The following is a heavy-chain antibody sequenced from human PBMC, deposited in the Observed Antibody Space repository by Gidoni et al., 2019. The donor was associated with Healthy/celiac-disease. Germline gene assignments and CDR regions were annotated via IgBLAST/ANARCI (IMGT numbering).Heavy chain of an antibody. CDR1: GYTFTSSG. Sequence: QVQLVQSGAEVKKPGASVKVSCQASGYTFTSSGISWVRQAPGQGLEWMGWISAYKGNTNYAQKLQGRVTMTTDTSTSTAYMELRSLRSDDTAVYYCTLWFGEYQGPYYYGMDVWGQGTTVTVSS. V-gene: IGHV1-18*01. J-gene: IGHJ6*02. CDR2: ISAYKGNT. CDR3: TLWFGEYQGPYYYGMDV. D-gene: IGHD3-10*01.